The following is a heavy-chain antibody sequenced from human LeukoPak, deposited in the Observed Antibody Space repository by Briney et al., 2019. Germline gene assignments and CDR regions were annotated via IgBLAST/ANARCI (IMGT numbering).Heavy chain of an antibody. CDR2: INPNSGGS. CDR3: ARANSGWYPY. V-gene: IGHV1-2*02. J-gene: IGHJ4*02. CDR1: GYTFIAYY. Sequence: GASVKVSCKASGYTFIAYYMHWVRQAPGQGLEWMGWINPNSGGSNYAQKFQGRVTMTRDTSISAAYMELSRLTSDDTAVYYCARANSGWYPYWGQGTLVTVSS. D-gene: IGHD6-19*01.